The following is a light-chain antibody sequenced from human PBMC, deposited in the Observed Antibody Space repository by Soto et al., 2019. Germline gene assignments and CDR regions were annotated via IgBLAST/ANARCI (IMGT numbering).Light chain of an antibody. CDR3: QQYNSYSPWT. CDR2: KAS. Sequence: DIQMTQSPSTPSASVGDRVTIPFRASQSISSWLAWYQQKPGKAPNLLIYKASSLESGVPSRFSGSGSGTEFTLTISSLQPDDFATYYCQQYNSYSPWTFGQGTKVDI. CDR1: QSISSW. J-gene: IGKJ1*01. V-gene: IGKV1-5*03.